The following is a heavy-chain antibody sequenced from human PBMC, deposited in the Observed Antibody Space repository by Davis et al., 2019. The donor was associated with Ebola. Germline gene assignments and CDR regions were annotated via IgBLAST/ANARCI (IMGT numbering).Heavy chain of an antibody. CDR1: GYTFTSYA. Sequence: ASVKVSCKASGYTFTSYAMHWVRQATGQRLEWMGWINGGNGNTRYAQKFQGRVTITRDTSASTAYMELSSLRSEDTAVYYCARDWCSSATCYAGYYNGMDVWGQGTTVTVSS. D-gene: IGHD2-2*01. CDR3: ARDWCSSATCYAGYYNGMDV. CDR2: INGGNGNT. J-gene: IGHJ6*02. V-gene: IGHV1-3*01.